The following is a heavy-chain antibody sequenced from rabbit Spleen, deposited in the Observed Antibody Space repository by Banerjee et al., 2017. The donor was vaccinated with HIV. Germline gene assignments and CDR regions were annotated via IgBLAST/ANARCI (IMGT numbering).Heavy chain of an antibody. CDR2: IYNGDGST. Sequence: QSLEESGGGLVQPEGSLTLTCKASGFSFSSSYYMSWVRQAPGKGLESIACIYNGDGSTYYASWAKGRFTISRTSATTVTLQMTSLTAADTATYFCARDAGSYDYIDVYFNLWGPGTLVTVS. CDR1: GFSFSSSYY. CDR3: ARDAGSYDYIDVYFNL. D-gene: IGHD8-1*01. V-gene: IGHV1S40*01. J-gene: IGHJ4*01.